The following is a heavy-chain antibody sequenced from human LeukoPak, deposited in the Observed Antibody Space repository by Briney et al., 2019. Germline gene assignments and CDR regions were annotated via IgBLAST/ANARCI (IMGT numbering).Heavy chain of an antibody. CDR2: IYYSGST. CDR1: GGSISSYY. D-gene: IGHD2-2*02. V-gene: IGHV4-59*08. J-gene: IGHJ3*02. CDR3: TYTVRDAFDI. Sequence: SETLSLTCTVSGGSISSYYWSWIRQPPGKGLEWIGYIYYSGSTNYNPSLKSRVTISVDTSKNQFSLKLSSVTAADTAVYYCTYTVRDAFDIWGQGTMVTVSS.